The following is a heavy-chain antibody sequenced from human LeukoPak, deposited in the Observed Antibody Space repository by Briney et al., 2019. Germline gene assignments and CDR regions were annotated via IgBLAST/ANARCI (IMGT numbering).Heavy chain of an antibody. CDR2: IGGDGGST. V-gene: IGHV3-43*01. CDR1: GFTFDDYT. CDR3: AKDGSVGCINGVCYTQGVFDYMDV. D-gene: IGHD2-8*01. Sequence: GGSLRLSCAASGFTFDDYTMHWVRQAPGPGLKGVSVIGGDGGSTYYADSVKGRFTISTDNSKNSLYLQMNSLRTEDTALYYCAKDGSVGCINGVCYTQGVFDYMDVWGKGTTLTVSS. J-gene: IGHJ6*03.